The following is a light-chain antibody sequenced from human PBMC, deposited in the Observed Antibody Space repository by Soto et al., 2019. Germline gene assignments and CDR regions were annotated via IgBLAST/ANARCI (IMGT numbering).Light chain of an antibody. Sequence: DIQMTQSPSTLSASVGDRVTITCRASQSVDTCLAWYQQKPGKAPHLLIYKASSLETGVPSRFSGSGSVTDFTLTIIRLQPDEFSTYYCQQFYRYPWTFGQGTKVEIK. J-gene: IGKJ1*01. V-gene: IGKV1-5*03. CDR1: QSVDTC. CDR3: QQFYRYPWT. CDR2: KAS.